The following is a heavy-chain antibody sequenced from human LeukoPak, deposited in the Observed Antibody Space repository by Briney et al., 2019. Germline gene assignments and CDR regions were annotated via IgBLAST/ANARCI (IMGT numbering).Heavy chain of an antibody. V-gene: IGHV4-59*01. CDR2: IYYSGST. J-gene: IGHJ4*02. D-gene: IGHD1-26*01. Sequence: PSETLSLTCTVSGVSISSYYWSWIRQPPGKGLEWIGYIYYSGSTNYNPSLKSRVTISVDTSKNQFSLKLSSVTAADTAVYYCARSESGSYFSYWGQGTLVTVSS. CDR3: ARSESGSYFSY. CDR1: GVSISSYY.